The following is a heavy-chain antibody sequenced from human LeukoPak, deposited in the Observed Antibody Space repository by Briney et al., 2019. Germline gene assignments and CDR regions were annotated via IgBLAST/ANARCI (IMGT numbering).Heavy chain of an antibody. Sequence: GGSLRLSCAASGFIFSSYPLNWVRQAPGKGLEWVSYIRSSGSTIYYADSVKGRFTISRDNAKNSLYLQMNSLRAEDTAVYYCARGGDYDILTGRDYYFDYWGQGTLVTVSS. D-gene: IGHD3-9*01. CDR3: ARGGDYDILTGRDYYFDY. CDR2: IRSSGSTI. CDR1: GFIFSSYP. J-gene: IGHJ4*02. V-gene: IGHV3-48*04.